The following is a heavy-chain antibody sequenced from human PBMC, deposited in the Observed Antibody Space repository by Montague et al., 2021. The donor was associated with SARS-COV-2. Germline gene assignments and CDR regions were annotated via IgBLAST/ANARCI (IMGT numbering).Heavy chain of an antibody. CDR2: ISRRGNT. V-gene: IGHV4-34*01. D-gene: IGHD2-15*01. CDR3: ARGGCDILTNYYYYYYLDV. J-gene: IGHJ6*03. Sequence: SETLSLTCAVYGGSFSGWYWSWIRQPPGKGLEWIGEISRRGNTIYNPSLKSRVTISVDTSKSQFSLKLSSVTAEDTAVYYCARGGCDILTNYYYYYYLDVWGTGTTVTVSS. CDR1: GGSFSGWY.